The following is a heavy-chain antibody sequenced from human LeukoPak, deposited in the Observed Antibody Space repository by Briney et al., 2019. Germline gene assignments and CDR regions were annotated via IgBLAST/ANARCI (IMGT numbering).Heavy chain of an antibody. CDR2: IYHSGST. V-gene: IGHV4-4*02. D-gene: IGHD2-15*01. Sequence: SETLSLTCAVSGGSISSSNWWSWVRQPPGKGLEWIGEIYHSGSTNYNPSLKSRVTISLDKSKNHFSLKLSSVTAADTAVYYCAREADIVVVVHNTYYYYYYMDVWGKGTTVTISS. CDR1: GGSISSSNW. CDR3: AREADIVVVVHNTYYYYYYMDV. J-gene: IGHJ6*03.